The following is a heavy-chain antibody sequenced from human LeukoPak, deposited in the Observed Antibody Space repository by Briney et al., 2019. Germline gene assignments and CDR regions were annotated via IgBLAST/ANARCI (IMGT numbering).Heavy chain of an antibody. Sequence: SETLSLTCAVSGGSFSGYYWSWIRQPPGKGLEWIGEINHSGSTNYNPSLKSRVTIAVDTSKNQISLKLSSVTAADTAVYYCARGSGSYYYFDYWGQGTLVTVSS. D-gene: IGHD1-26*01. V-gene: IGHV4-34*01. J-gene: IGHJ4*02. CDR2: INHSGST. CDR1: GGSFSGYY. CDR3: ARGSGSYYYFDY.